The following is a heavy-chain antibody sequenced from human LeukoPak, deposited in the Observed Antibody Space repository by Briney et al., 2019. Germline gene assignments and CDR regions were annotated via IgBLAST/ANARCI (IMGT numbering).Heavy chain of an antibody. CDR3: AGATGWLQLRGYFDY. V-gene: IGHV5-51*01. D-gene: IGHD5-24*01. CDR2: IYPGDSDT. CDR1: GYSFTSYW. J-gene: IGHJ4*02. Sequence: GESLKISCKGSGYSFTSYWIGWVRLMPGKGLEWMGIIYPGDSDTRYSPSFQGQVTISADKSISTAYLQWSSLKASDTAMYYCAGATGWLQLRGYFDYWGQGTLVTVSS.